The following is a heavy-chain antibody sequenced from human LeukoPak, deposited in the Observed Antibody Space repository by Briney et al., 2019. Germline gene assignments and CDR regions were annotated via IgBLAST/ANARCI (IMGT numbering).Heavy chain of an antibody. CDR2: IYSGGST. CDR1: GFTVSSNY. Sequence: PGGSLRPSCAASGFTVSSNYMSWVRQAPGKGLEWVSVIYSGGSTYYADSVKGRFTISRDNSKNTVYLQMNSLRAEDTAVYHCARGYSRGYYDSSEPRWFDPWGQGTLVTVSS. V-gene: IGHV3-53*01. D-gene: IGHD3-22*01. J-gene: IGHJ5*02. CDR3: ARGYSRGYYDSSEPRWFDP.